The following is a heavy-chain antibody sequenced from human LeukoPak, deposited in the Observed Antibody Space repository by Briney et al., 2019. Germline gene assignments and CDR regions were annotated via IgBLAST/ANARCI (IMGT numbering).Heavy chain of an antibody. CDR3: ARDAISAPHYYYYMDV. CDR2: IIPIFGTA. Sequence: ASVKVSCKASGYTFTSYYMHWVRQAPGQGLEWMGGIIPIFGTANYAQKFQGRVTITADKSTSTAYMELSSLRSEDTAVYYCARDAISAPHYYYYMDVWGKGTTVTVSS. CDR1: GYTFTSYY. V-gene: IGHV1-69*06. J-gene: IGHJ6*03.